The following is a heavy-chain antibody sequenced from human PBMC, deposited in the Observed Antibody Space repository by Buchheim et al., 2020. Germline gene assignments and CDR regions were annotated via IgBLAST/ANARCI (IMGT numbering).Heavy chain of an antibody. CDR1: GGAISSTTW. D-gene: IGHD4-17*01. CDR2: IFQSGST. CDR3: ARGGSDYGNFYYAMDV. Sequence: QVQLQESGPELVKPSGTLSLTCAVSGGAISSTTWWAWVRQPPGKGLEWIGEIFQSGSTNYNPSLKSRGTISVDKSKNQFLPKLNSVTAADTAMYYCARGGSDYGNFYYAMDVWGQGTT. V-gene: IGHV4-4*02. J-gene: IGHJ6*02.